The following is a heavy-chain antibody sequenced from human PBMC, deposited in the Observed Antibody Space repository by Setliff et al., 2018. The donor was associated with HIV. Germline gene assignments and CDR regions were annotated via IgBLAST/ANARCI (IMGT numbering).Heavy chain of an antibody. V-gene: IGHV3-21*01. D-gene: IGHD3-22*01. J-gene: IGHJ4*02. CDR3: ARAGVYYDSSGYCIDY. Sequence: GSLRLSCAASGFTFSSYSMNWVRQAPGKGLEWVSSISSSSSYIYYADSVKGRFTISRDNAKNSLYLQMNSLRAEDTAVYYCARAGVYYDSSGYCIDYWGQGTLVTVPS. CDR1: GFTFSSYS. CDR2: ISSSSSYI.